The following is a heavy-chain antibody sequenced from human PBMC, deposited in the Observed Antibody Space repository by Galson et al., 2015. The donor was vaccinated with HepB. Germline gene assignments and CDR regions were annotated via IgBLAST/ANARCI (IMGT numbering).Heavy chain of an antibody. D-gene: IGHD5-12*01. V-gene: IGHV3-23*01. CDR2: ISGSGGST. Sequence: SLRLSCAASGFTFSSYAMTWVRQAPGKGLEWVSAISGSGGSTYYADSVKGRFTISRDNSKNTLYLQMNSLRAEDTAVYYCAKGAKGYSGYGGAATNWGQGTLVTVSS. CDR3: AKGAKGYSGYGGAATN. J-gene: IGHJ4*02. CDR1: GFTFSSYA.